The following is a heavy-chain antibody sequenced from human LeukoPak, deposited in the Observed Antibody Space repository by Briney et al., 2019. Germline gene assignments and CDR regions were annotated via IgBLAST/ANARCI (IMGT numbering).Heavy chain of an antibody. CDR1: GGSISSSSYY. CDR2: IYYSGSA. Sequence: PSETLSLTCTVSGGSISSSSYYWGWIRQPPGKGLEWIGSIYYSGSAYYNPSLKSRVTISVDKSKNQFSLMLTSVTAADTAVYYCARKGLSPPPGPQPDTRRTAFDSWGQGTMVTVSS. CDR3: ARKGLSPPPGPQPDTRRTAFDS. V-gene: IGHV4-39*07. D-gene: IGHD1-1*01. J-gene: IGHJ3*01.